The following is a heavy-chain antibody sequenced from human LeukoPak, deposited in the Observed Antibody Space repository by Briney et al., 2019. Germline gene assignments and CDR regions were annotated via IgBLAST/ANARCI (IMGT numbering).Heavy chain of an antibody. CDR2: ISSSSSYI. J-gene: IGHJ3*02. Sequence: GGSLRLSCAASGCTFSSYSMNWVRQAPGKGLQWVSSISSSSSYIYYADSVKGRFTISRDNAKNSLYLQMNSLRAEDTAVYYCARDQGGGVLDIWGQGTMVTVSS. CDR1: GCTFSSYS. CDR3: ARDQGGGVLDI. D-gene: IGHD3-16*01. V-gene: IGHV3-21*01.